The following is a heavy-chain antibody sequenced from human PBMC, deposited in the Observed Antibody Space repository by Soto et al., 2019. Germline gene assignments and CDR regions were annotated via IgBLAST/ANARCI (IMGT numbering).Heavy chain of an antibody. CDR2: ISGSGGST. CDR3: SKALRFLEWLPIDD. V-gene: IGHV3-23*01. D-gene: IGHD3-3*01. J-gene: IGHJ4*02. CDR1: GFTFSSYA. Sequence: PGGSLRLSCAASGFTFSSYAMSWVRQAPGKGLEWVSAISGSGGSTYYADSVKGRFTISRDNSKNTLYLQMNSLRAEDTAVYYCSKALRFLEWLPIDDWGQGTLVTVSS.